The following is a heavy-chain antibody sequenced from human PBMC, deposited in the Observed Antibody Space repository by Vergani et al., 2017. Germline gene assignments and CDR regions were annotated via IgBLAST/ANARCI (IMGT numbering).Heavy chain of an antibody. V-gene: IGHV4-39*07. Sequence: QLQLQESGPGLVKPSETLSLTCTVPGGPISSSSYYWGWIRQPPGKGLEWIGSIYTSGGTNYNPSLKSRLTMSVDTSRNQFSLKLNSVAAADTAVYYCARDDRWGLALDIWGQGTMVTVSP. CDR3: ARDDRWGLALDI. CDR1: GGPISSSSYY. CDR2: IYTSGGT. J-gene: IGHJ3*02. D-gene: IGHD4-23*01.